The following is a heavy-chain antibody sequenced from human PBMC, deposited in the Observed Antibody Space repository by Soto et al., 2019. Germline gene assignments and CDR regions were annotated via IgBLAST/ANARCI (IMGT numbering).Heavy chain of an antibody. CDR2: IQSKIDGGTT. J-gene: IGHJ4*02. D-gene: IGHD3-16*01. CDR1: GFTFNNAW. Sequence: GGSLRLSCAASGFTFNNAWMNWVRQAPGKGLEWLGRIQSKIDGGTTDYAAPVKGRFTITRDDSENTSYLLMDSQKTEYTAIYYCTTGGSSGEFDYWGQGTLVTVSS. CDR3: TTGGSSGEFDY. V-gene: IGHV3-15*07.